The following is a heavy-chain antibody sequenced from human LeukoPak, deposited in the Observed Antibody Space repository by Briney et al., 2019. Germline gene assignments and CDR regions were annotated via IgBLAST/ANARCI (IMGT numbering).Heavy chain of an antibody. Sequence: GGALRLSCVASGFTLSSYAMHWVRQAPGKGLEGVAVISYDGDNKYYGDSVKGRFTISRDNSKNTLYLQMNSLRAEDTAVYHCARGQFRLDNYDSSAFDYWGQGTLVTVSS. CDR1: GFTLSSYA. V-gene: IGHV3-30*04. CDR2: ISYDGDNK. CDR3: ARGQFRLDNYDSSAFDY. D-gene: IGHD3-22*01. J-gene: IGHJ4*02.